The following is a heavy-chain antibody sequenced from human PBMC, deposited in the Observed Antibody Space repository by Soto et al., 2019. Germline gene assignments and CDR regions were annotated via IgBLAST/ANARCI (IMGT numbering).Heavy chain of an antibody. Sequence: PGGSLRLSCAASGFTFSSYWMSWVRQAPGKGLEWVANIKQDGSEKYYVDSVKGRFTISRDNAKNSLYLQMNSLRAEDTAVYYCARGSPRKWLRSYYFDYWGQGTLVTVSS. D-gene: IGHD5-12*01. CDR1: GFTFSSYW. CDR3: ARGSPRKWLRSYYFDY. CDR2: IKQDGSEK. J-gene: IGHJ4*02. V-gene: IGHV3-7*04.